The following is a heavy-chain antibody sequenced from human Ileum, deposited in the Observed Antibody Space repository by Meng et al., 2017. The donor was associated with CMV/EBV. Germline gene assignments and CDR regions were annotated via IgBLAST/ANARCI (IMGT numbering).Heavy chain of an antibody. J-gene: IGHJ5*02. V-gene: IGHV1-46*01. CDR1: GYTLTSYY. D-gene: IGHD2-8*02. CDR2: IIPSNSDT. Sequence: ASVKVSCKASGYTLTSYYIHWVRQAPGQGLEWVGTIIPSNSDTSHAQKFQGRVTMTRDTSTSTVHMELSSLRSEDTATYYCARGLCTGGECPLDPWGQGNRVNGAS. CDR3: ARGLCTGGECPLDP.